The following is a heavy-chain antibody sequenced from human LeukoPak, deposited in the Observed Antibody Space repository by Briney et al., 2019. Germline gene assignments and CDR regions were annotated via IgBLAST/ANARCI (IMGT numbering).Heavy chain of an antibody. J-gene: IGHJ4*02. CDR3: ARHNYYDSSGYYTFDY. Sequence: SETLSLTCAAYGGSFSGYYWSWIRQPPGKGLEWIGEINHSGSTNYNPSLKSRVTISVDTSKNQFSLKLSSVTAADTAVYYCARHNYYDSSGYYTFDYWGQGTLVTVSS. V-gene: IGHV4-34*01. D-gene: IGHD3-22*01. CDR1: GGSFSGYY. CDR2: INHSGST.